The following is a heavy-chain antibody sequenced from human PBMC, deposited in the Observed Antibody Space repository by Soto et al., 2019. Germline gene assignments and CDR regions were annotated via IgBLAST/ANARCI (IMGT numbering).Heavy chain of an antibody. J-gene: IGHJ6*02. CDR1: GFSLSTSGVG. V-gene: IGHV2-5*02. Sequence: QITLKESGPTLVKPTQTLTLTCTFSGFSLSTSGVGVGWIRQPPGKALEWLALIYWDDDKRYSPSLKSRLTNTKDTAKNQVALTMTNMDPVDTATYYCEHTSGTGMDVWGQGTTVTVSS. CDR3: EHTSGTGMDV. D-gene: IGHD5-12*01. CDR2: IYWDDDK.